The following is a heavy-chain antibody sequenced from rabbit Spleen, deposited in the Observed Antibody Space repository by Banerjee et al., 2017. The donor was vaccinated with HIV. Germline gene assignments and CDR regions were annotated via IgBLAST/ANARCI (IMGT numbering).Heavy chain of an antibody. CDR1: GFSFSSNYY. V-gene: IGHV1S40*01. CDR2: IAGSSGST. CDR3: ARDTGTSFSTYGMDL. Sequence: QSLEESGGDMVKPGASLTLTCTASGFSFSSNYYICWVRQAPGKGLEWISCIAGSSGSTYSATWAKGRFTISKTSSTTVTLQMTSLTVADTATYFCARDTGTSFSTYGMDLWGQGTLVTVS. D-gene: IGHD7-1*01. J-gene: IGHJ6*01.